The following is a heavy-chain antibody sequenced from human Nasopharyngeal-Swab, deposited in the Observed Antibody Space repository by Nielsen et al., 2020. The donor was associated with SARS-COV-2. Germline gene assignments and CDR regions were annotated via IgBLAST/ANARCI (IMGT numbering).Heavy chain of an antibody. D-gene: IGHD3-10*01. V-gene: IGHV4-38-2*02. J-gene: IGHJ5*02. CDR2: IYHSGST. CDR1: GYSISSGYY. Sequence: SETLSLTCTVSGYSISSGYYWGCIRQPPGKGLEWIGSIYHSGSTYYNPSLKSRATISVDTSTNQFSLKLGSVIAADTAVYYCAGGKATYYYGSGSYYSRANWFDPWGQGTLVTVSS. CDR3: AGGKATYYYGSGSYYSRANWFDP.